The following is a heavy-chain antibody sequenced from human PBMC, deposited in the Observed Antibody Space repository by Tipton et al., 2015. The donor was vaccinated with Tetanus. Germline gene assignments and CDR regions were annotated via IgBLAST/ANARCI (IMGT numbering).Heavy chain of an antibody. Sequence: SLRLSCAASGFTFNTYDLHWVRQRTGKGLEWVSAISGSGGSTYYADSVKGRSTISRDNSKNTLYLQMNSLRAEDTAVYYCAKTYYYGSGSWPTTFPDYWGQGTLVTVSS. D-gene: IGHD3-10*01. J-gene: IGHJ4*02. V-gene: IGHV3-23*01. CDR3: AKTYYYGSGSWPTTFPDY. CDR2: ISGSGGST. CDR1: GFTFNTYD.